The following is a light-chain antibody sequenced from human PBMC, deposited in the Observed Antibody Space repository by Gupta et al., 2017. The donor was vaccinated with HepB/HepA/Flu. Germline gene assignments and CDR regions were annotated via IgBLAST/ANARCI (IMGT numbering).Light chain of an antibody. Sequence: QLVLPQSPSASASLGASVKLTCALSSGHSSHAIAWHQQQPEKGPRYLMKLNSDGSHSKGDGIPDRFSGSSSGAERYLTSSSLQSEDDADYYCQTWGTGIQVFGGGTKLTVL. CDR2: LNSDGSH. CDR1: SGHSSHA. CDR3: QTWGTGIQV. V-gene: IGLV4-69*01. J-gene: IGLJ3*02.